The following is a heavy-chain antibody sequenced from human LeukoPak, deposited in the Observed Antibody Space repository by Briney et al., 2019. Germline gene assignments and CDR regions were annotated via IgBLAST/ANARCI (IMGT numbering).Heavy chain of an antibody. CDR3: ARVGATYDAFDI. J-gene: IGHJ3*02. Sequence: PSETLSLTCTVSGGSASSGSYYWSWIRQPPGKGLEWIGYIYYSGSTNYNPSLKSRVTISVDTSKNQFSLKLSSVTAADTAVYYCARVGATYDAFDIWGQGTMVTVSS. CDR2: IYYSGST. D-gene: IGHD1-26*01. V-gene: IGHV4-61*01. CDR1: GGSASSGSYY.